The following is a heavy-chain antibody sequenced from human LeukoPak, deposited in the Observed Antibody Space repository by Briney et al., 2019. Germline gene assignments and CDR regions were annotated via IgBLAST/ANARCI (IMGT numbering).Heavy chain of an antibody. J-gene: IGHJ4*02. V-gene: IGHV3-53*01. Sequence: GGSLRLSCAASGFTVSSNYMSWVRQAPGKGLEWVSVIYSSGSTYYADSVKGRFTISRDNSKNTLYLQMNSLRAEDTAVYYCARGLEMATPRGYWGQGTLVTVSS. CDR2: IYSSGST. CDR3: ARGLEMATPRGY. CDR1: GFTVSSNY. D-gene: IGHD5-24*01.